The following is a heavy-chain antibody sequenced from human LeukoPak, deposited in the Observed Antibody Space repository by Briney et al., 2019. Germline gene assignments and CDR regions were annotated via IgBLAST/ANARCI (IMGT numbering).Heavy chain of an antibody. V-gene: IGHV4-59*08. J-gene: IGHJ4*02. CDR2: IYYSGST. Sequence: SETLSLTCTVSGGSISSYYWSWIRQPPGKGLEWIGYIYYSGSTNYNPSFKSRVTISVDTSKNQFSLKLSSVTAADTAVYYCARRVEDYYDSSGYLDYWGQGTLVTVSS. CDR1: GGSISSYY. CDR3: ARRVEDYYDSSGYLDY. D-gene: IGHD3-22*01.